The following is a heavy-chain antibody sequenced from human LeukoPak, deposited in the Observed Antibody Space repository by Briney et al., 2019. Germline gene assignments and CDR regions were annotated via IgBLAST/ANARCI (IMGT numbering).Heavy chain of an antibody. CDR2: INHSGST. J-gene: IGHJ6*02. D-gene: IGHD2-15*01. CDR3: ARGRTRTNIAVVKNYYYYYGMDV. V-gene: IGHV4-34*01. CDR1: GGSFSGYY. Sequence: SETLSLTCAVYGGSFSGYYWSWIRQPPGKGLEWIGEINHSGSTNYNPSLKSRVTISVDTSKNQFSLKLSSVTAADTAVYYCARGRTRTNIAVVKNYYYYYGMDVWGQGTTVTVSS.